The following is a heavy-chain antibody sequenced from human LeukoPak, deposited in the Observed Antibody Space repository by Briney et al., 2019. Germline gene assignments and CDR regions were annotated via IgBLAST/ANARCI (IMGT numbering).Heavy chain of an antibody. CDR2: TSAYNGNK. Sequence: ASVKVSCKASGYTFTSYGINWVRQAPGQGLEWMGWTSAYNGNKNYAQKLQGRDTMTTDTSTSTAYMQLRSLRSDDTAVYYCARDRLTMGFDPWGQGTLVTVSS. CDR3: ARDRLTMGFDP. J-gene: IGHJ5*02. V-gene: IGHV1-18*01. D-gene: IGHD3-3*01. CDR1: GYTFTSYG.